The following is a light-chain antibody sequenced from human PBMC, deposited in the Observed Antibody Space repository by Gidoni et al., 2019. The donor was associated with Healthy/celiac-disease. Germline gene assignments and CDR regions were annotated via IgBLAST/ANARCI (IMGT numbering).Light chain of an antibody. CDR2: EIN. CDR3: SSYAGNENFV. V-gene: IGLV2-8*01. J-gene: IGLJ1*01. CDR1: SSDVGGFNS. Sequence: SALTQPPSASGSPGQSVTVSCTGTSSDVGGFNSVSWFQQHPGKAPKLLISEINKRSSGVPDRFFGSKSGNTASLTVSGLQADDEAHYFCSSYAGNENFVFGTGTKITV.